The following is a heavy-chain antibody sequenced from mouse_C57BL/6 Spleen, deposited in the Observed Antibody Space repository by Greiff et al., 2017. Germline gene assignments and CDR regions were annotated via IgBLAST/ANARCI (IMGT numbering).Heavy chain of an antibody. J-gene: IGHJ2*01. CDR1: GYTFTDYN. CDR2: INPNNGGT. V-gene: IGHV1-22*01. Sequence: VHVKQSGPELVKPGDSVKMSCKASGYTFTDYNMHWVKQSHGKSLEWIGYINPNNGGTSYNQKFKGKATLTVNKSSSPAYMEIRSLTSEDSAVYYCARVTTVVEDYWGQGTTLTVSS. D-gene: IGHD1-1*01. CDR3: ARVTTVVEDY.